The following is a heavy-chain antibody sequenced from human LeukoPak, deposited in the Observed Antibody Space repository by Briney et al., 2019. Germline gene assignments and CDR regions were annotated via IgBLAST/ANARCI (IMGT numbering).Heavy chain of an antibody. CDR2: IYSGGST. CDR3: ARVVRFLEWSFDY. Sequence: PGGSLRLSCAASGFTVSSNYMSWVRQAPGKGLEWVSVIYSGGSTYYADSVKGRFTTSRDNSKNTLYLQMNSLRAEDTAVYYCARVVRFLEWSFDYWGQGTLVTVSS. J-gene: IGHJ4*02. V-gene: IGHV3-66*02. D-gene: IGHD3-3*01. CDR1: GFTVSSNY.